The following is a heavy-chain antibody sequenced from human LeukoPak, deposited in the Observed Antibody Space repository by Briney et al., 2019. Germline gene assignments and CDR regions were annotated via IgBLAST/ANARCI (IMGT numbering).Heavy chain of an antibody. CDR2: FYYSGST. V-gene: IGHV4-59*01. CDR1: GGSISSYY. CDR3: ARGGGLDAFDI. Sequence: PPETLSLTCTVSGGSISSYYWSWIRQPPGKGLEWIGYFYYSGSTNYNPSLKSRVTISLDTFKTQFSLKLSSVTAADTAVYYCARGGGLDAFDIWGQGTMVTVSS. D-gene: IGHD5-24*01. J-gene: IGHJ3*02.